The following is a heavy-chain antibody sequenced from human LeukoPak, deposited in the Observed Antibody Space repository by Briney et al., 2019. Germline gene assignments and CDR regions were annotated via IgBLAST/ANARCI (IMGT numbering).Heavy chain of an antibody. Sequence: GGSLRLSCAASGLTVSSNYMSWVRQAPGKGLEWVSVIYRGGPTYYADSVKGRFTISRDNSKNTLYLQMNSLRAEDTAVYYCADYCSGGSCYADWGQGTLVTVSS. D-gene: IGHD2-15*01. V-gene: IGHV3-53*01. CDR2: IYRGGPT. J-gene: IGHJ4*02. CDR3: ADYCSGGSCYAD. CDR1: GLTVSSNY.